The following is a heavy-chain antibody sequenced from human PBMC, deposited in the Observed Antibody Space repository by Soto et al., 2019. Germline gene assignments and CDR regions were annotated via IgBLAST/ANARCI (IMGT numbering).Heavy chain of an antibody. CDR2: ISYDGSIK. Sequence: QVQLVESGGGEVLPGTSLRLSCAASGFTFSSYGMHWVRQAPGKGLEWVAVISYDGSIKYYADSVKGRFPISRDNSKNTLYLQLNSLRPEDTAVYYCAGSTAAARTFIPDYYYYMDVWGKGTTVSVSS. V-gene: IGHV3-30*03. D-gene: IGHD6-13*01. CDR1: GFTFSSYG. J-gene: IGHJ6*03. CDR3: AGSTAAARTFIPDYYYYMDV.